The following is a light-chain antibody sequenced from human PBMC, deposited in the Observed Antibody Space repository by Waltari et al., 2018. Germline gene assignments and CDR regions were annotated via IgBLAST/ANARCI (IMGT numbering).Light chain of an antibody. CDR3: MQGTHRPWT. CDR1: QSLVSSDGNTY. Sequence: DVVMTQSPLSLSVTLGQPASISCRSSQSLVSSDGNTYFNWFQQRPVQSPRRLVYKVSNRDSGVPDRFSGSGSGTDFTLRISRVEAEDVGVYYCMQGTHRPWTFGQGTKVEIK. J-gene: IGKJ1*01. CDR2: KVS. V-gene: IGKV2-30*01.